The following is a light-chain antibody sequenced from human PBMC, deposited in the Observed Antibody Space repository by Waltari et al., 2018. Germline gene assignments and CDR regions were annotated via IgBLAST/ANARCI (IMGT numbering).Light chain of an antibody. Sequence: DIQMTQPPSSVSPSVGDSVTITCRASQGISSWLAWYQQKPGKAPKLLIYSASTLYNGVPLRFSGSGSGTDFTLTISSLQPDDSGTYYCQQANSFPPTFGQGTKLEI. CDR1: QGISSW. V-gene: IGKV1-12*01. J-gene: IGKJ2*01. CDR3: QQANSFPPT. CDR2: SAS.